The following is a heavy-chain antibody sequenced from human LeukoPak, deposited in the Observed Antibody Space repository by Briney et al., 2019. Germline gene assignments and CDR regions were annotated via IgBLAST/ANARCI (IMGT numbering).Heavy chain of an antibody. CDR3: ARDLWWLPAAIHYGMDV. V-gene: IGHV3-66*01. Sequence: PGGSLRLSCAASGFTVSSNYMSWVRQAPGKGLEWVSVIYSGGSTYYADSVKGRFTISRDNSKNTLYLQMNSLRAEDTAVYYCARDLWWLPAAIHYGMDVWGQGTTVTVSS. CDR2: IYSGGST. J-gene: IGHJ6*02. D-gene: IGHD2-2*02. CDR1: GFTVSSNY.